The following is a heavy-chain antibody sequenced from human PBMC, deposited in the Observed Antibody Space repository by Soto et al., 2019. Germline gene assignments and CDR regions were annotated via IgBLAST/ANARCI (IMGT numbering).Heavy chain of an antibody. CDR2: IYPGDSDT. Sequence: PGESLKISCKGSGYSFTSYWIGWVRQMPGKGLEWMGIIYPGDSDTRYSPSFQGQVTISADKSISTAYLQWSSLKASDTAMYYCARFAYYYDSSGYYKRAGLMDYWGQGTLVTVSS. V-gene: IGHV5-51*01. CDR1: GYSFTSYW. J-gene: IGHJ4*02. D-gene: IGHD3-22*01. CDR3: ARFAYYYDSSGYYKRAGLMDY.